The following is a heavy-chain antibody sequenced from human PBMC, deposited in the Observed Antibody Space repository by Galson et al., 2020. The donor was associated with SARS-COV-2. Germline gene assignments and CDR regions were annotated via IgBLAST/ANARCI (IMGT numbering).Heavy chain of an antibody. CDR3: AGDRLGSSSSSVEFDY. D-gene: IGHD6-6*01. CDR2: IYYSGST. CDR1: GGPISSSRSS. Sequence: SETLSLTCPVPGGPISSSRSSWGWIRQPPGKGLEWIGRIYYSGSTYYNPSLKSRVTLSVDTSKNQFSLKLSSVTAADTAVYYCAGDRLGSSSSSVEFDYWGQGTLVTVAS. J-gene: IGHJ4*02. V-gene: IGHV4-39*07.